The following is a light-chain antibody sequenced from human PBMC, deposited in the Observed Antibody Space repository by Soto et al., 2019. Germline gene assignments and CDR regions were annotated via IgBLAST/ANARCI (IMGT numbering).Light chain of an antibody. CDR3: QQYNSYPWT. CDR1: QSISSW. CDR2: DAS. J-gene: IGKJ1*01. Sequence: DIQMPQSPSTLSASVGDRVTITCRASQSISSWFAWYQQKPGKAPKLLIYDASSLESGVPSRFSGSGFGTEFTLTIISLQPDDFATYYCQQYNSYPWTFGQGTKVEI. V-gene: IGKV1-5*01.